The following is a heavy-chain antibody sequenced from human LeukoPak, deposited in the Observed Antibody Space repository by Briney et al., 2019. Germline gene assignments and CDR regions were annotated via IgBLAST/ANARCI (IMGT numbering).Heavy chain of an antibody. J-gene: IGHJ4*02. CDR3: ARGGDYSGYDY. V-gene: IGHV3-33*01. Sequence: GGSLRLSCTASGFTFSRYGMHWVRQAPGKGLGWVAAIWYDGSNKHYADSVEGRFTISRDNSKNTVYLQMSSLRAEDTALYYCARGGDYSGYDYWGQGTLVTVSS. D-gene: IGHD1-26*01. CDR1: GFTFSRYG. CDR2: IWYDGSNK.